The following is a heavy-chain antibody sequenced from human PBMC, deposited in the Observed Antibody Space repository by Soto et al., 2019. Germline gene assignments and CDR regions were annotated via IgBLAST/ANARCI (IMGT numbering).Heavy chain of an antibody. J-gene: IGHJ4*02. CDR3: ARESGSYFDY. D-gene: IGHD1-26*01. Sequence: SVKVSCKASGGTFSSHSINWVRQAPGQGLEWMGGVISLFGTANYAHNFKGRVTITADQSTSTAYMELNSLRSEDTAVYYCARESGSYFDYWGQGTLVTVSS. CDR1: GGTFSSHS. CDR2: VISLFGTA. V-gene: IGHV1-69*13.